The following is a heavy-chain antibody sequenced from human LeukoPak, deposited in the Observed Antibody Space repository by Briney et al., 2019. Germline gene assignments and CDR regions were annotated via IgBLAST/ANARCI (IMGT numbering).Heavy chain of an antibody. Sequence: GRSLRLSCIGSGFXFGDYSITWVRQAPGKGLEWVGFIRGEAYGGTTQYAASVKDRFIITRDDSETIAYLQMNSLKTEDTAVYYCGRSAGGYSGVWYLNYYYGMDVWGQGTTVTVSS. J-gene: IGHJ6*02. CDR3: GRSAGGYSGVWYLNYYYGMDV. CDR1: GFXFGDYS. D-gene: IGHD6-19*01. V-gene: IGHV3-49*04. CDR2: IRGEAYGGTT.